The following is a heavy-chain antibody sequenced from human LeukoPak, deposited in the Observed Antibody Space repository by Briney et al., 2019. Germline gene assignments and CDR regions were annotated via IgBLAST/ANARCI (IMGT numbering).Heavy chain of an antibody. D-gene: IGHD1-26*01. CDR1: GGSIGSSSYY. Sequence: SETLSLTCTVSGGSIGSSSYYWGWIRQPPGKGLAWIGSIYYSGSTYYNPSPKSRVTISVDTSKNQFSLKLSSVTAADTAVYYCASLRERSYYARGFDYWGQGTLVTVSS. CDR2: IYYSGST. J-gene: IGHJ4*02. V-gene: IGHV4-39*01. CDR3: ASLRERSYYARGFDY.